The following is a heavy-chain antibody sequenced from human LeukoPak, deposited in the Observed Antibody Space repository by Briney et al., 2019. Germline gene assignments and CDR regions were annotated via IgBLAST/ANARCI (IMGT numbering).Heavy chain of an antibody. CDR1: GYTLTVYS. CDR2: INLKWGGT. Sequence: ASVKVSSKPSGYTLTVYSIHWVRPTPGQGLGWMGWINLKWGGTNYAQKFPARVTMTRETSISTAYMELSRLRSDDTAVYYCAREDSTGYSSLDYWGQGTVVPVSS. CDR3: AREDSTGYSSLDY. V-gene: IGHV1-2*02. J-gene: IGHJ4*02. D-gene: IGHD3-22*01.